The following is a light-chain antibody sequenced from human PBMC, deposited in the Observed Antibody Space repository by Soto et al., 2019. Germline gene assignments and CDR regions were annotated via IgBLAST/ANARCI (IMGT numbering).Light chain of an antibody. V-gene: IGKV1D-12*01. CDR2: AAS. Sequence: DIQMTQSPSSVSAFVGDRVTITCRASQDISSWLAWYQQTPGKAPKLLIYAASTLQSGVPSRFSGSGSGTDFTLTISSLQPEDFATYYCQQDSSFPPGFGPGTKVDIK. CDR1: QDISSW. CDR3: QQDSSFPPG. J-gene: IGKJ3*01.